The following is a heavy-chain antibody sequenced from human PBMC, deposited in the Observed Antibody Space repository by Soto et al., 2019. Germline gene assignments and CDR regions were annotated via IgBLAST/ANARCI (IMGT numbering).Heavy chain of an antibody. CDR1: GGSFSGYY. D-gene: IGHD3-3*01. CDR2: INHSGST. V-gene: IGHV4-34*01. CDR3: ARGRLYYDFWSGYHGAFDI. Sequence: GTLSLTCAVYGGSFSGYYWSWIRQPPGKGLEWIGEINHSGSTNYNPSLKSRVTISVDTSKNQFSLKLSSVTAADTAVYYCARGRLYYDFWSGYHGAFDIWGQGTMVTVSS. J-gene: IGHJ3*02.